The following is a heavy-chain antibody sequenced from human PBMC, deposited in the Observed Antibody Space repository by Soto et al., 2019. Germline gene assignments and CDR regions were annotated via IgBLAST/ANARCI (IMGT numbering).Heavy chain of an antibody. J-gene: IGHJ6*02. CDR1: GFTFSSYA. CDR3: ARDLGGTEPQVEYYYYGMDV. V-gene: IGHV3-30-3*01. D-gene: IGHD1-7*01. CDR2: ISYDGSNK. Sequence: GGSLRLSCAASGFTFSSYAMHWVRQAPGKGLEWVAVISYDGSNKYYADSVKGRFTISRDNSKNTLYLQMNSLRAEDTAVYYCARDLGGTEPQVEYYYYGMDVWGQGTTVTVSS.